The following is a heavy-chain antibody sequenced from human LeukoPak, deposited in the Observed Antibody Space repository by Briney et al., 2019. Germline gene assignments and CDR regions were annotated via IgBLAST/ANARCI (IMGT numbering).Heavy chain of an antibody. CDR2: ISGSGGST. Sequence: GGSLRLSCAASGFTFSSYAMSWVRQAPGKGLEWVSAISGSGGSTYYADSVKGRFTISRDNSKNTLYLQMNSLRAEDTAVYYCAKTRYSSSFYYYYMDVRGKGTTVTVSS. D-gene: IGHD6-6*01. CDR1: GFTFSSYA. CDR3: AKTRYSSSFYYYYMDV. J-gene: IGHJ6*03. V-gene: IGHV3-23*01.